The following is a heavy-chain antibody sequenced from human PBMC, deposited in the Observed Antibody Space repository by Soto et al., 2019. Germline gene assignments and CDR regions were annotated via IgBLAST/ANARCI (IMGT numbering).Heavy chain of an antibody. D-gene: IGHD2-21*01. CDR1: GAALNSGNYY. CDR2: IYVTGAV. V-gene: IGHV4-31*03. CDR3: ARLRIATNNYKWFDP. Sequence: TLSLTCSVSGAALNSGNYYWSWIRQDPGKGLEWIGHIYVTGAVDYNPSLRDRITISQDTSERQFSLNLRLVTAADTAVYYCARLRIATNNYKWFDPWGQGTLVTVS. J-gene: IGHJ5*02.